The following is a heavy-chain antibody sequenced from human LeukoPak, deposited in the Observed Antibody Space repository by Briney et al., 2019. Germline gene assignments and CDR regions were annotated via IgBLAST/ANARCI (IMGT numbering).Heavy chain of an antibody. CDR3: AKDLDIVVVVAATPFDY. CDR1: GFTFSSYS. J-gene: IGHJ4*02. D-gene: IGHD2-15*01. CDR2: IGSSSSTI. V-gene: IGHV3-48*01. Sequence: GGSLRLSCAASGFTFSSYSMNWVRRAPGKGLEWFSYIGSSSSTIYYADSVKGRFTISRDNSKNTLYLQMNSLRAEDTAVYYCAKDLDIVVVVAATPFDYWGQGTLVTVSS.